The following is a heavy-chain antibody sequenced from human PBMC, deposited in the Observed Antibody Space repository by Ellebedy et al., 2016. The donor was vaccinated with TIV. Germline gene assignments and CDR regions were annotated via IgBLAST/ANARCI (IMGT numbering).Heavy chain of an antibody. CDR3: ASPTRGYSYGFDS. J-gene: IGHJ4*02. CDR1: GGSISSDNYY. D-gene: IGHD5-18*01. V-gene: IGHV4-39*01. Sequence: MPSETLSLTCTVSGGSISSDNYYWGWIRQPPGKGLEWIGSVYFSGMTYYNPSLKIRVPTSVDKSKNQFSLKLSSVTAADTAVYYCASPTRGYSYGFDSWGQGTLVTVSS. CDR2: VYFSGMT.